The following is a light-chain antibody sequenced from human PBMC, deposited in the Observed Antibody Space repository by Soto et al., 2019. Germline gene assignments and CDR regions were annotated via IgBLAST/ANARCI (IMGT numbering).Light chain of an antibody. CDR1: SSDVGGHNY. V-gene: IGLV2-11*01. Sequence: QSALTQPRSVSGSPGQSVTISCTGTSSDVGGHNYVSWYQQHPGKAPKLMIYDVTKRPSGVPDRFSGSKSGNTASLTISGLQADDEADYYCCSYGGSYTLGVFGGGTKLTVL. J-gene: IGLJ2*01. CDR2: DVT. CDR3: CSYGGSYTLGV.